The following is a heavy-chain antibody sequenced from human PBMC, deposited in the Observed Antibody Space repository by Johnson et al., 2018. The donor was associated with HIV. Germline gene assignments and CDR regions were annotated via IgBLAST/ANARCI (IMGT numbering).Heavy chain of an antibody. Sequence: MQLVESGGGLVQPGRSLRLSCAASGFTFSSYAMHWVRQATGKGLEWVSAIGTAGDTSYPDSVKGRFTISRDNSKNTLYLQMNSLRAEDTAVYYCAKRGSTMIGGAGAFDIWGQGTLVTVSS. CDR1: GFTFSSYA. CDR3: AKRGSTMIGGAGAFDI. D-gene: IGHD3-22*01. J-gene: IGHJ3*02. CDR2: IGTAGDT. V-gene: IGHV3-13*01.